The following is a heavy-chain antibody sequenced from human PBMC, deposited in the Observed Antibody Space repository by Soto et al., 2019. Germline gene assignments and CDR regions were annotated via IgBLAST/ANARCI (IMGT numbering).Heavy chain of an antibody. D-gene: IGHD2-2*01. CDR3: AGDIVVVPAAIYYYYGMDV. V-gene: IGHV3-21*01. CDR2: ISSSSSDI. CDR1: GFTFSSYS. J-gene: IGHJ6*02. Sequence: EVQLVESGGGLVEPGGSLRLSCAASGFTFSSYSMNWVRQAPGKGLEWVSSISSSSSDIYYADSVKGRFTISRDNAKNSLYLQMNSLRAEDTAVYYCAGDIVVVPAAIYYYYGMDVWGQGNTVTVSS.